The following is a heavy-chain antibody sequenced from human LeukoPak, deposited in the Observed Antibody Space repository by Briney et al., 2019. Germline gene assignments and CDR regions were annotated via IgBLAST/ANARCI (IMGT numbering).Heavy chain of an antibody. V-gene: IGHV3-30*14. J-gene: IGHJ3*02. D-gene: IGHD3-10*01. CDR1: GFTFSSYA. Sequence: PGGSLRLSCAASGFTFSSYAMHWVRQAPGKGLEWVAVISYDGSNKYYADSVKGRFTISRHNSKNTLYLQMNSLRAEDTAVYYCASSMVRGVIPRVYDAFDIWGQGTMVTVSS. CDR2: ISYDGSNK. CDR3: ASSMVRGVIPRVYDAFDI.